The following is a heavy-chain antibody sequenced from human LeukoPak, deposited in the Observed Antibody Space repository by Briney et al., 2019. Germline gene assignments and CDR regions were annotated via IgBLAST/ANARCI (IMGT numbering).Heavy chain of an antibody. CDR1: GGSITSGSYY. D-gene: IGHD3-22*01. CDR2: IYTSGST. Sequence: PSQTLSLTCTVYGGSITSGSYYWSWIRQPAGKGLEWIGRIYTSGSTNYNPSLKSRATISVDTSKNQFSLKLSSVTAADTAVYFCARSDSSGYYAFDIWGQGTMVTASS. CDR3: ARSDSSGYYAFDI. V-gene: IGHV4-61*02. J-gene: IGHJ3*02.